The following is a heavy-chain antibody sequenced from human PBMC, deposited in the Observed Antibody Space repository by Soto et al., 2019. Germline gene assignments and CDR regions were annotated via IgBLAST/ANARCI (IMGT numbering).Heavy chain of an antibody. D-gene: IGHD3-16*02. CDR3: ARRTSFLGAFDY. V-gene: IGHV3-23*01. J-gene: IGHJ4*02. CDR2: VAAGGGHT. CDR1: GFSFDKYA. Sequence: GGSLRLSCVASGFSFDKYAMAWVRQAPGKGLEWVSHVAAGGGHTYYAESVKGRFTISRDNSKNTLFLQINTLRADDTAIYFCARRTSFLGAFDYWGQGVLVTVSS.